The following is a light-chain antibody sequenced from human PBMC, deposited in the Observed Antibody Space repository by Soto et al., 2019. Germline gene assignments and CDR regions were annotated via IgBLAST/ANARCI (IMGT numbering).Light chain of an antibody. Sequence: QSVLTQPPSASGTPGQRVTISCSGSNSNIGSNTVNWYQQLSGEPHGVPDRFSGSKSGTSASLGITGLQAEDEADYYCQSYDSSLNGYVFGTGTKVTVL. V-gene: IGLV1-44*01. CDR3: QSYDSSLNGYV. CDR1: NSNIGSNT. J-gene: IGLJ1*01.